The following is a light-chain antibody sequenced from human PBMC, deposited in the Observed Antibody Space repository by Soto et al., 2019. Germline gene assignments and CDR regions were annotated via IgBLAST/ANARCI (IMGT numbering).Light chain of an antibody. CDR3: TSYTTTNTLYV. CDR2: EVF. Sequence: QSALTQPAAVSGSPGQSITIPFTGTNSDVGAYNYVSWYQHHPGKAPKLMIYEVFTRSSGVSSRFSGSKSGSTASLTISGLQAEDEADYYCTSYTTTNTLYVFGTGTKVTVL. V-gene: IGLV2-14*01. CDR1: NSDVGAYNY. J-gene: IGLJ1*01.